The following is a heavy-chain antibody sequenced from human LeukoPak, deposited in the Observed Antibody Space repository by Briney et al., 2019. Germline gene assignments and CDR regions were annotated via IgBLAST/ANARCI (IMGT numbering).Heavy chain of an antibody. CDR2: IYPGDSDT. Sequence: GESLKISCKGSGYSFTSYWIGWVRQMPGKGLEWMGIIYPGDSDTRYSPSFQGQVTISADKSISTAYLQWSSLKASDTAMYYCARLRRPGRPGGGQQLVPSYFDYWGQGTLVTVSS. J-gene: IGHJ4*02. CDR1: GYSFTSYW. CDR3: ARLRRPGRPGGGQQLVPSYFDY. V-gene: IGHV5-51*01. D-gene: IGHD6-13*01.